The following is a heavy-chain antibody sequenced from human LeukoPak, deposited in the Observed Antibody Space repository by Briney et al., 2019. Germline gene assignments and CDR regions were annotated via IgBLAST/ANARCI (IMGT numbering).Heavy chain of an antibody. CDR3: AKALKDSSGWYPDAFDI. V-gene: IGHV3-23*01. J-gene: IGHJ3*02. D-gene: IGHD6-19*01. CDR1: GFTFSNYG. Sequence: GGSLRLSCAASGFTFSNYGMHWVRQAPGKGLEWVSAISGSGGSTYYADSVKGRFTISRDNSKNTLYLQMNSLRAEDTAVYYCAKALKDSSGWYPDAFDIWGQGTMVTVSS. CDR2: ISGSGGST.